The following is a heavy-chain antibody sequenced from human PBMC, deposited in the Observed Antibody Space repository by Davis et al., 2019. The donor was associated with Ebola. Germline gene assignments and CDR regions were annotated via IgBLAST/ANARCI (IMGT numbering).Heavy chain of an antibody. D-gene: IGHD2-21*02. CDR3: AAAYCGGDCYSPEDAFDI. V-gene: IGHV3-53*04. Sequence: GGSLRLSCAASGFTVSSNYMSWVRQAPGKGLEWVSLIYSGGSTYYADSVKGRFTISRHNSKNTLYLQMNSLRAEDTAVYYCAAAYCGGDCYSPEDAFDIWGQGTMVTVSS. J-gene: IGHJ3*02. CDR1: GFTVSSNY. CDR2: IYSGGST.